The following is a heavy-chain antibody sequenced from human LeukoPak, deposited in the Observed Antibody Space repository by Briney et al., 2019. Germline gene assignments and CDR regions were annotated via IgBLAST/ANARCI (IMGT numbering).Heavy chain of an antibody. CDR3: ATDRRGVVVAEFDY. J-gene: IGHJ4*02. D-gene: IGHD2-15*01. Sequence: PSETLSLTCAVSGGSISSGGYSWSWIRQPPGKGLEWIGYIYHSGSTYYNPSLKSRVTISVDRSKNQFSLKLSSETAADTAVYYCATDRRGVVVAEFDYWGQGTLVTVSS. CDR1: GGSISSGGYS. CDR2: IYHSGST. V-gene: IGHV4-30-2*01.